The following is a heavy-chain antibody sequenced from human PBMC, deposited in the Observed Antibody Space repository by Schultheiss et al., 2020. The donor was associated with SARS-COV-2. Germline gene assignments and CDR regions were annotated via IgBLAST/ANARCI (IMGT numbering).Heavy chain of an antibody. CDR1: GGSISSGDYY. CDR2: IYYSGST. J-gene: IGHJ6*02. Sequence: SETLSLTCTVSGGSISSGDYYWSWIRQPPGKGLECIGYIYYSGSTYYNPSLKSRVTISVDRSKNQFSLKLSSVTAADTAVYYCARGSGVPSSGMDVWGQGTTVTVSS. V-gene: IGHV4-30-4*08. CDR3: ARGSGVPSSGMDV. D-gene: IGHD3-10*01.